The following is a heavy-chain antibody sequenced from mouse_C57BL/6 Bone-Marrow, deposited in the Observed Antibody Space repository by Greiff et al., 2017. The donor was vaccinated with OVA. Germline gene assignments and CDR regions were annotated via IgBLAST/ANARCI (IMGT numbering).Heavy chain of an antibody. CDR3: ARGGIYVWYFDV. V-gene: IGHV1-81*01. CDR2: IYPRSGNT. D-gene: IGHD1-3*01. J-gene: IGHJ1*03. Sequence: VQLQQSGAELARPGASVKLSCKASGYTFTSYGISWVKQRTGQGLEWIGEIYPRSGNTYYNEKFKGKATLTADKSSSTAYMELRSLTSEDSAVYFCARGGIYVWYFDVWGTGTTVTVSS. CDR1: GYTFTSYG.